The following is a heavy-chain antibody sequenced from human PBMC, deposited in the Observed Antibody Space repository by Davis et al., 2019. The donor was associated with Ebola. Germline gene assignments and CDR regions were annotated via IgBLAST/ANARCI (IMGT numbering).Heavy chain of an antibody. CDR2: TRNKANGYTT. J-gene: IGHJ3*02. V-gene: IGHV3-72*01. D-gene: IGHD4-17*01. Sequence: GEPLKISCAASEFTFSDHYMDWVRQAPGKGLEWVGRTRNKANGYTTEYGTSVKGRFTISRDDSKNSLYLQMNSLKTEDTAVYYCATTVTTYAFDIWGQGTTVTVFS. CDR3: ATTVTTYAFDI. CDR1: EFTFSDHY.